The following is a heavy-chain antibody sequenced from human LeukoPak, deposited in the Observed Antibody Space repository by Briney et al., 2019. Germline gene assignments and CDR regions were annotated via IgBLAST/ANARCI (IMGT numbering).Heavy chain of an antibody. CDR1: GYTLTELS. V-gene: IGHV1-24*01. J-gene: IGHJ4*02. D-gene: IGHD2-2*02. CDR2: FDPEDGET. Sequence: ASVKVSCKVSGYTLTELSMHWVRQAPGKGPEWMGGFDPEDGETIYAQKFQGRVTMTEDTSTDTAYMELSSLRSEDTAVYYCATARWVKDIVVVPAALQFDYWGQGTLVTVSS. CDR3: ATARWVKDIVVVPAALQFDY.